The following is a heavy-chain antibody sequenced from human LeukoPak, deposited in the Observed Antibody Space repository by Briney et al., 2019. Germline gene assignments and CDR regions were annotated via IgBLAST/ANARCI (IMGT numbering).Heavy chain of an antibody. J-gene: IGHJ4*02. V-gene: IGHV3-30*02. CDR1: GFTFSSYG. D-gene: IGHD4-23*01. Sequence: GGSLRLSCAASGFTFSSYGMHWVRQAPGKGLEWVAFIRYDGSNKYYADSVKGRFTISRDKSKNTLYLQMNSLRAEDTAVYYCAKDVETTVVTDYFDYWGQGTLVTVSS. CDR2: IRYDGSNK. CDR3: AKDVETTVVTDYFDY.